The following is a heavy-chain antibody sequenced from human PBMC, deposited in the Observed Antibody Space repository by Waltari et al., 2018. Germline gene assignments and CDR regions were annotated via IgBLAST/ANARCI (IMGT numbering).Heavy chain of an antibody. D-gene: IGHD5-12*01. J-gene: IGHJ4*02. CDR2: IYTSGST. Sequence: QVQLQESGPGLVKPSETLSLTCTVSGGSISSGSYYWSWIRQPAGKGLEWIGRIYTSGSTNYNPSLKSRVTISVDTSKNQFSLKLSSVTAADTAVYYCARDLGGYDPFDYWGQGTLVTVSS. CDR1: GGSISSGSYY. CDR3: ARDLGGYDPFDY. V-gene: IGHV4-61*02.